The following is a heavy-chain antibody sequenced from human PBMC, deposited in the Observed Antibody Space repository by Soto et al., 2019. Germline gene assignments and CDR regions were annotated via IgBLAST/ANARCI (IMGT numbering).Heavy chain of an antibody. J-gene: IGHJ4*02. D-gene: IGHD5-12*01. Sequence: QVQLVQSGDEVKKPGSSVKVSCKASGDTFTNHVFNWVRQAPGQGLEWMGGIISLFGTPNYSRRFQGRVTITADESTATSSMELSSLRSDDTAVYYCARELGSGYDRGDYWGQGTLVTVSS. V-gene: IGHV1-69*12. CDR3: ARELGSGYDRGDY. CDR2: IISLFGTP. CDR1: GDTFTNHV.